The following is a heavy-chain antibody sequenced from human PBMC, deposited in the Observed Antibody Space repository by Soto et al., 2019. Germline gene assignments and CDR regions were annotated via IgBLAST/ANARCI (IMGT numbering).Heavy chain of an antibody. CDR2: ISGGAYSI. Sequence: GGSLRLSCAASGFPFNIFAMNWVRQAPGKGLEWVSLISGGAYSILYADSGKGRFTDSRHNSKNTLYLQMNSLTDEYTAVYYCAKTGYCSSVSCPTFDDWGQGILVTVSS. V-gene: IGHV3-23*01. D-gene: IGHD2-2*01. J-gene: IGHJ4*02. CDR1: GFPFNIFA. CDR3: AKTGYCSSVSCPTFDD.